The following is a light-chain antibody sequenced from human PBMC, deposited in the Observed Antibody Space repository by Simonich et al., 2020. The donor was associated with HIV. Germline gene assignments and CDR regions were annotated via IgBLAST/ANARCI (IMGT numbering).Light chain of an antibody. CDR2: EVN. J-gene: IGLJ7*01. CDR1: SRYVGSSNF. Sequence: QSVLTQPASMSGSPGQSITISCTGTSRYVGSSNFVSWYQQHPDKAPKLIIYEVNKQPSGVSNRFSGSKSGITASLTISGLQAEDEDDYYCCSYAGSTTVVFGGGTQLTVL. V-gene: IGLV2-23*02. CDR3: CSYAGSTTVV.